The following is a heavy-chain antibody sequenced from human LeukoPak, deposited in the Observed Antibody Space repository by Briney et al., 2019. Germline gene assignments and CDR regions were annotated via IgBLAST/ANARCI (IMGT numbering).Heavy chain of an antibody. CDR1: GGSISPYF. CDR2: IYTSGST. D-gene: IGHD3-3*01. V-gene: IGHV4-4*09. Sequence: PSETLSLTCTVSGGSISPYFWSWIRQPPGKGLEWIGYIYTSGSTNYNPSLKSRVTISVDTSKNQFSLKLSSVTAADTAVYYCARLGYYDFWSGYPDAFDIWGQGTMVTVSS. J-gene: IGHJ3*02. CDR3: ARLGYYDFWSGYPDAFDI.